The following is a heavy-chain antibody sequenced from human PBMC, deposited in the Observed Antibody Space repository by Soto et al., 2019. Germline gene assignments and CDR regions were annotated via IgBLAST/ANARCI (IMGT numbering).Heavy chain of an antibody. CDR1: GYTFTDAY. CDR2: INPKNGGT. V-gene: IGHV1-2*02. J-gene: IGHJ4*02. CDR3: AREEGTELDF. D-gene: IGHD1-7*01. Sequence: QVRLVQSGAEVKKPGASVKVTCKASGYTFTDAYIHWVRQAPGQGLEWLGWINPKNGGTNYAQKFQGRVTMTRDTSSSTAFMELSSLNSNETAVYYCAREEGTELDFWGQGTLVTVSS.